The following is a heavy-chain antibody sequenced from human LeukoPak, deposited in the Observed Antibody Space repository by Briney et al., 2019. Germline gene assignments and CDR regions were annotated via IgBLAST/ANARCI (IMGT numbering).Heavy chain of an antibody. D-gene: IGHD2-2*01. CDR1: GFSSTVYW. J-gene: IGHJ4*02. CDR2: INPDGSDS. Sequence: GGSLRLSSVGYGFSSTVYWMHWDRQAPEKGLGWVSRINPDGSDSNYADSVQDRFTISRDKAKSTLYLQMSSLRVEDTAVYDCAYQLLPSWGQGTPVTVSS. CDR3: AYQLLPS. V-gene: IGHV3-74*01.